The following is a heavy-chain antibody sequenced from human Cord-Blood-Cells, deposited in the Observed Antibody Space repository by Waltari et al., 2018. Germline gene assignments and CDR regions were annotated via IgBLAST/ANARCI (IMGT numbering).Heavy chain of an antibody. CDR3: AKVGPHNWNYYYYGMDV. D-gene: IGHD1-20*01. Sequence: EVQLLESGGGLVQPGGSLRLSCAASGFTFSSYAMSWVRQAPGKGLEWVSAISGSGGSTYYADSVKCRFTISRDNSKNTLYLQMNSLRAEDTAVYYCAKVGPHNWNYYYYGMDVWGQGTTVTVSS. CDR1: GFTFSSYA. CDR2: ISGSGGST. V-gene: IGHV3-23*01. J-gene: IGHJ6*02.